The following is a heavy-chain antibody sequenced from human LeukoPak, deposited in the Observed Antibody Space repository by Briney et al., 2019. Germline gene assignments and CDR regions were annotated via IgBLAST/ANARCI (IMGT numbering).Heavy chain of an antibody. Sequence: ASVKVSCKVSGYTLTELSMHWVRQAPGKGLEWMGGFDPEDGETIYAQKFQGRVTMTEDTSTDTAYMELSSLRSEDTAEYYCATGVPRNDWFDPWGQGTLVTVSS. J-gene: IGHJ5*02. CDR3: ATGVPRNDWFDP. CDR2: FDPEDGET. V-gene: IGHV1-24*01. D-gene: IGHD1-1*01. CDR1: GYTLTELS.